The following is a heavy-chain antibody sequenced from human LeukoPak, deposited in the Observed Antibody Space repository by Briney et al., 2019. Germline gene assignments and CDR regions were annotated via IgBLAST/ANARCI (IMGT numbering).Heavy chain of an antibody. CDR1: GFTFSSYA. D-gene: IGHD6-6*01. J-gene: IGHJ5*02. CDR3: AKGPSRYSSSPTNNWSYP. Sequence: GGSLRLSCAASGFTFSSYAMSRVRQPPGKGLEWVAAISGSGGSTYYADSVKGRFTISRDNSKNTLYLQMNSLRAEDTAVYYCAKGPSRYSSSPTNNWSYPWGQGTLVTVSS. V-gene: IGHV3-23*01. CDR2: ISGSGGST.